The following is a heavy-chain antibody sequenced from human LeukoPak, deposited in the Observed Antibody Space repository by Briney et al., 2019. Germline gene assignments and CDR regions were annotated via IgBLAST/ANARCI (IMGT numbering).Heavy chain of an antibody. Sequence: ASVKVSCKASGYTFTGYYMHWVRQAPGQGLEWMGGIIPIFGTANYAQKFQGRVTITADKSTSTAYMELSSLRSEDTAVYYCARGGDGYNLSMDVWGKGTTVTVSS. CDR2: IIPIFGTA. CDR1: GYTFTGYY. D-gene: IGHD5-24*01. J-gene: IGHJ6*03. V-gene: IGHV1-69*06. CDR3: ARGGDGYNLSMDV.